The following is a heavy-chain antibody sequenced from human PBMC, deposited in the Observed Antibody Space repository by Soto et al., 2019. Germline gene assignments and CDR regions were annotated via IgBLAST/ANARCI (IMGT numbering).Heavy chain of an antibody. CDR2: IYWDDDR. D-gene: IGHD2-2*01. CDR3: AHIDRTDAFDI. J-gene: IGHJ3*02. V-gene: IGHV2-5*02. CDR1: GFSLSTSGAGGFSFTTSGVG. Sequence: SGPTLVNPTQTLTLTCSFSGFSLSTSGAGGFSFTTSGVGVGWIRQPPGKALEWVALIYWDDDRRYSPSLKNRLTITKDTSKNEVVLTMTDVDPGDTATYYCAHIDRTDAFDIWGQGTMVTVSS.